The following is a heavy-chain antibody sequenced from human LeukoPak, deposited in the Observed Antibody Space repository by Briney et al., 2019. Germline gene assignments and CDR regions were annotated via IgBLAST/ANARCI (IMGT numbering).Heavy chain of an antibody. D-gene: IGHD4-11*01. CDR1: GGTFSSYA. CDR3: ARGEATVTIPGDDY. J-gene: IGHJ4*02. Sequence: SMKVSCKASGGTFSSYAISWVRQAPGQGLEWMGGIIPIFGTANYAQKLQGRVTMTTDTSTSTAYMELRSLRSDDTAVYYCARGEATVTIPGDDYWGQGTLVTVSS. CDR2: IIPIFGTA. V-gene: IGHV1-69*05.